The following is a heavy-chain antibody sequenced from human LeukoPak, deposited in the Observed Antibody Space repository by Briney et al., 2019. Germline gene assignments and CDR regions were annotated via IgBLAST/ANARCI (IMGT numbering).Heavy chain of an antibody. J-gene: IGHJ6*03. D-gene: IGHD2-15*01. CDR1: GFTVRSNY. CDR3: ARVLRYCSGGNCYSGGLGYMDV. CDR2: IYGGGSV. Sequence: GGSLRLSCAASGFTVRSNYMSWVRQAPGKGLEWVSIIYGGGSVFYADSVKGRFTISRDNSKNTLYLQMNSLRGEDTAVYYCARVLRYCSGGNCYSGGLGYMDVWGKGTTVTISS. V-gene: IGHV3-53*01.